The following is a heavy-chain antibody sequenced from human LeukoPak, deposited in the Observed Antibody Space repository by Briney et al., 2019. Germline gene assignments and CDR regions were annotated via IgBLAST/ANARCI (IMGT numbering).Heavy chain of an antibody. CDR2: INTNTGNP. Sequence: ASVKVSCKASGYTLTSDGMNWVRQAPGQGLQWMGWINTNTGNPTYAQGFTGRFVFSLDTSVSTAYLQISSLKAEDTAVYYCARALPGCYSTNCYGLDFWGQGTLVTVSS. CDR3: ARALPGCYSTNCYGLDF. V-gene: IGHV7-4-1*02. J-gene: IGHJ4*02. D-gene: IGHD2-2*01. CDR1: GYTLTSDG.